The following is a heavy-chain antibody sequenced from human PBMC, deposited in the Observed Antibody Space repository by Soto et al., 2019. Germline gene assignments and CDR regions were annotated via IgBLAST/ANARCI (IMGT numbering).Heavy chain of an antibody. J-gene: IGHJ4*02. D-gene: IGHD3-16*01. CDR3: ARGPLGEYYFDY. V-gene: IGHV1-8*01. Sequence: ASVKVSCKASGYTFTSYDINWVRQATGQGLEWMGWMNPNSGNTGYAQKFQGRVTMTRNTSISTAYMELSSLRSEDTAVYYCARGPLGEYYFDYWGQGTLVTVSS. CDR2: MNPNSGNT. CDR1: GYTFTSYD.